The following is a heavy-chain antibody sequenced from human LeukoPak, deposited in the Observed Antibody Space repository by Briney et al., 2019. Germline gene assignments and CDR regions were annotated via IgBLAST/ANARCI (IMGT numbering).Heavy chain of an antibody. CDR3: ARDRGITTARGVPSWFDP. CDR1: GGSINSDTYY. D-gene: IGHD3-10*01. J-gene: IGHJ5*02. Sequence: SETLSLTCTVSGGSINSDTYYGTWIRQPAGKGLEWIGRIYTTGSPSYNPSLKSRVTISIDTSKNQFSLNLNSVSAADTAVYFCARDRGITTARGVPSWFDPWGQGTLITVSS. V-gene: IGHV4-61*02. CDR2: IYTTGSP.